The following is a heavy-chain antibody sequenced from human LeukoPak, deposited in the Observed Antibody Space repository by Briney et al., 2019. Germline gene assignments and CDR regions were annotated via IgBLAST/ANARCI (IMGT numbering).Heavy chain of an antibody. J-gene: IGHJ6*02. Sequence: PGGSLRLSCAASGFTFSSYSMTWVRQAPGKGLEWVSVISSGGSTYYADSVKGRFIISRDNSKNTLYLRMNSLRAEDTAVYYCARASPADYYGMDVWGQGTTVTVSS. CDR1: GFTFSSYS. V-gene: IGHV3-66*01. CDR2: ISSGGST. CDR3: ARASPADYYGMDV. D-gene: IGHD6-6*01.